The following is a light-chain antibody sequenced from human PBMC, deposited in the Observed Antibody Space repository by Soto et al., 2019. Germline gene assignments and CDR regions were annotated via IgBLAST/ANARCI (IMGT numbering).Light chain of an antibody. CDR3: GSWDSSVSAYV. Sequence: QSVLTQPPPVSAAPGQKVTISCSGSSSNIGGNSVSWYQQLPGTAPKLLIYDDNKRPSGIPDRFSGSKSGTSATLGITGFQTGDEADHYCGSWDSSVSAYVFGTGTKVTVL. V-gene: IGLV1-51*01. CDR2: DDN. CDR1: SSNIGGNS. J-gene: IGLJ1*01.